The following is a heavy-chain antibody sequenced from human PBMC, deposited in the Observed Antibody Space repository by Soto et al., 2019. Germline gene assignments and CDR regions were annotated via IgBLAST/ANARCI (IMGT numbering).Heavy chain of an antibody. Sequence: QVQLVQSGAEGKKPGASVKVSCKASGYTFTSYAMHWVRQAPGQRLEWMGWINAAKGNTEYSQKFQGRVTITRDTSASTAYMELSSLRSEDTAVYYCARGTCSGGGCYSFHFDCWGQGTLVTVSS. V-gene: IGHV1-3*01. D-gene: IGHD2-15*01. CDR3: ARGTCSGGGCYSFHFDC. CDR1: GYTFTSYA. CDR2: INAAKGNT. J-gene: IGHJ4*02.